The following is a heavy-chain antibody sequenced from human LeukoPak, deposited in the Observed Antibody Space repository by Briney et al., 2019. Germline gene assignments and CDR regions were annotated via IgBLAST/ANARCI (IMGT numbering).Heavy chain of an antibody. J-gene: IGHJ3*02. V-gene: IGHV4-4*09. D-gene: IGHD6-13*01. CDR1: GGSISSYY. CDR2: IYTSGST. CDR3: ARGLEQLSAFDI. Sequence: KPSETLSLTCTVSGGSISSYYWSWIRQPPGKGLEWIGYIYTSGSTNYNPSLKSRVTISVDTSKNQFSLKLSSVTAADTAVYYCARGLEQLSAFDIWGQGTMVTVSS.